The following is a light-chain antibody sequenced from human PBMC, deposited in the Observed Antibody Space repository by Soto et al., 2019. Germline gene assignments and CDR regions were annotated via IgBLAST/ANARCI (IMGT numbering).Light chain of an antibody. J-gene: IGKJ4*01. V-gene: IGKV3-20*01. CDR3: QQFSSYPLT. Sequence: EIVLTQSPGTLSLSPGERATLSCRASQSVVTNSLAWYQQKPGQAPRLIIYGASNRATGIPDRFSGRGSGTDFTLTISRLEPEDCAVYYCQQFSSYPLTFGGGTKVDIK. CDR1: QSVVTNS. CDR2: GAS.